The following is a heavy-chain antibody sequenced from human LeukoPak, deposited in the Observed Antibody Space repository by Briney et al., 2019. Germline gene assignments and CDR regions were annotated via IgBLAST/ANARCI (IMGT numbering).Heavy chain of an antibody. J-gene: IGHJ4*02. V-gene: IGHV4-39*01. CDR3: ARWTVTFDY. CDR1: GGSISSSSYY. D-gene: IGHD3/OR15-3a*01. CDR2: IYYSGST. Sequence: SETLSLTCTASGGSISSSSYYWGWIRQPPGKGLEWIGSIYYSGSTYYNPSLKSRVTISVDTSKNQFSLKLSSVTAADTAVYYCARWTVTFDYWGQGTLVTVSS.